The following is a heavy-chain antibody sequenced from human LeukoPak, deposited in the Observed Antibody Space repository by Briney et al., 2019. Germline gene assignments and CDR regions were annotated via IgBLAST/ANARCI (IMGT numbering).Heavy chain of an antibody. Sequence: QPGGSLRLSCAASGFTFHDYAIHWVRQAPGRGLEWVSLISGDADATYYADSVEGRFAVARDNTKNSIYLQMNSLRTGDTALYSCAKRGSAWYYFDSWGQGTLVTVSS. CDR1: GFTFHDYA. D-gene: IGHD6-19*01. CDR2: ISGDADAT. CDR3: AKRGSAWYYFDS. V-gene: IGHV3-43*02. J-gene: IGHJ4*02.